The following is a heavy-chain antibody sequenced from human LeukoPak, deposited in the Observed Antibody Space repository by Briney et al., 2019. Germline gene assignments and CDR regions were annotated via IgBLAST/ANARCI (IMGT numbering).Heavy chain of an antibody. Sequence: SGTLSLTCTVSGGSISSYSWSWIRQPPGKGLEWIGYIYYSGSTNYNPSLKSRVTISVDTSKNQFSLKLSSVTAADTAVYYCARGSGEYSSSSDYWGQGTLVTVSS. J-gene: IGHJ4*02. V-gene: IGHV4-59*01. CDR1: GGSISSYS. D-gene: IGHD6-6*01. CDR3: ARGSGEYSSSSDY. CDR2: IYYSGST.